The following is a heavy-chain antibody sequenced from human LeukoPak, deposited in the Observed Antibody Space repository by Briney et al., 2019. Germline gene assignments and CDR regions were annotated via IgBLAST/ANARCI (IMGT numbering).Heavy chain of an antibody. CDR3: VRDYPTTQWLLSGGDY. J-gene: IGHJ4*02. D-gene: IGHD5-12*01. Sequence: GGSLRPSCAASGFTFSTYSMNWVRQAPGKRLEWVSSISSSGSYKYYADSVKGRFTISRDNAKNSLSLQMNSLRAEDTAVYYCVRDYPTTQWLLSGGDYWGQGTLVTVSS. CDR1: GFTFSTYS. V-gene: IGHV3-21*01. CDR2: ISSSGSYK.